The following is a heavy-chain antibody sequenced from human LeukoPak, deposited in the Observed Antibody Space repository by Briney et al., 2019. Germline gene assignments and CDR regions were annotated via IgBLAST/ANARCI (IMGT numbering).Heavy chain of an antibody. CDR1: GFTFGDYA. CDR3: ARESPSWAMVRGVSYDY. J-gene: IGHJ4*02. V-gene: IGHV4-4*07. Sequence: GSLRLSCTASGFTFGDYAMSWIRQPAGKGLEWIGRIYTSGSTNYNPSLKSRVTMSVDTSKNQFSLKLSSVTAADTAVYYCARESPSWAMVRGVSYDYWGQGTLVTVSS. CDR2: IYTSGST. D-gene: IGHD3-10*01.